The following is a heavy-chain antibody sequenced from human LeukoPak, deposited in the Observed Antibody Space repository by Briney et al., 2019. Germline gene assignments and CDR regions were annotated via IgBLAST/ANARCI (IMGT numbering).Heavy chain of an antibody. D-gene: IGHD2-2*02. CDR2: ISSSSITI. CDR1: GFTFSSYS. J-gene: IGHJ6*02. V-gene: IGHV3-48*01. Sequence: GGSLRLSCAASGFTFSSYSMYWVRQAPGKGLEWVSYISSSSITIYYADSVKGRFTISRDKAKNSLYLQMNSLRAEDTAVYYCARDKPQLLGLYGDQYYYYGMDVWGQGTTVTVSS. CDR3: ARDKPQLLGLYGDQYYYYGMDV.